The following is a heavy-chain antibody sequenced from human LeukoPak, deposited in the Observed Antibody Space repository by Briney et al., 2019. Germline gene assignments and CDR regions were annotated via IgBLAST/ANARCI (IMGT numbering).Heavy chain of an antibody. J-gene: IGHJ3*02. V-gene: IGHV1-46*01. Sequence: GASVKVSCKASGYTFTSYYMHWVRQAPGQGLEWMGIINPSGGSTSYAQKFQGRVTMTRDMSTSTVYMELSSLRSEDTAVYYCARAGVVRCSGGSCSPSDAFDIWGQGTTVTVSP. CDR2: INPSGGST. CDR3: ARAGVVRCSGGSCSPSDAFDI. D-gene: IGHD2-15*01. CDR1: GYTFTSYY.